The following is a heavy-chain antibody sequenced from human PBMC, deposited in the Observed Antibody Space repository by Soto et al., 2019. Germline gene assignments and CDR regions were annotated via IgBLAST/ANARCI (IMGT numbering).Heavy chain of an antibody. CDR2: ISGSGDNT. J-gene: IGHJ6*03. CDR3: AKDLGTDDFWSAYYTYYYMDV. D-gene: IGHD3-3*01. V-gene: IGHV3-23*01. Sequence: VPLLESGGGLVQPGGSLRLSCAASGFTFSSYALNWVRQAPGKGLEWVSVISGSGDNTYYADSVKGRFTISRDNSKNTLYLQMNSLRAEDTAVYYCAKDLGTDDFWSAYYTYYYMDVWGKGTTVTVSS. CDR1: GFTFSSYA.